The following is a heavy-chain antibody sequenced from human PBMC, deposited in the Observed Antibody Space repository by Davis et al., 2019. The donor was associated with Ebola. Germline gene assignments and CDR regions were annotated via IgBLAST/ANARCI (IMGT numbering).Heavy chain of an antibody. J-gene: IGHJ5*02. D-gene: IGHD2-2*01. Sequence: ASVKVSCKASGYTFTSYAMHWVRQAPGQRLKWMGWINAGNGNTKYSQKFQGRVTITRDTSASTAYMELSSLRSEDTAVYYCARVSGQYCSSTSCYLGWFDPWGQGTLVTVSS. CDR2: INAGNGNT. V-gene: IGHV1-3*01. CDR1: GYTFTSYA. CDR3: ARVSGQYCSSTSCYLGWFDP.